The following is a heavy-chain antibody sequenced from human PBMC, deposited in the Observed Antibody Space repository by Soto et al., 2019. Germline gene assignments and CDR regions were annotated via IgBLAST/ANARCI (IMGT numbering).Heavy chain of an antibody. V-gene: IGHV3-13*01. J-gene: IGHJ4*02. D-gene: IGHD5-12*01. Sequence: EVHLVESGGGLVQPGGSLRLSCAASGFSFSAFDMHWVRQSSRKGLEWVSGIGSAGDTYYPGSVKGRFAISRENANNSLYLQMNSLRVGDTAVYYCARALSDIRLINFFDLWGQGTLVTVSS. CDR2: IGSAGDT. CDR3: ARALSDIRLINFFDL. CDR1: GFSFSAFD.